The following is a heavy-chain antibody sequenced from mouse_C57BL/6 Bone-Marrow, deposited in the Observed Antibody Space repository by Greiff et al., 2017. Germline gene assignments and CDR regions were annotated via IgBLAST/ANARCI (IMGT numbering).Heavy chain of an antibody. CDR3: ARPLFQWDYAMDY. V-gene: IGHV1-69*01. CDR2: IDPSDSYT. J-gene: IGHJ4*01. Sequence: QVQLKQPGAELVMPGASVKLSCKASGYTFTSYWMHWVKQRPGQGLEWIGEIDPSDSYTNYNQKFKGKSTLTVDKSSSTAYMQLSSLTSEDSAVYYCARPLFQWDYAMDYWGQGTSVTVSS. CDR1: GYTFTSYW. D-gene: IGHD1-3*01.